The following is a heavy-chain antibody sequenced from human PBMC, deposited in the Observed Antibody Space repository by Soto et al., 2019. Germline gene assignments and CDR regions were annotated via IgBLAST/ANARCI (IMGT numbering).Heavy chain of an antibody. CDR2: ISGSGGST. CDR1: GFTFSSYA. V-gene: IGHV3-23*01. J-gene: IGHJ4*02. Sequence: GGSLRLSCAASGFTFSSYAMSWVRQAPGKGLEWVSAISGSGGSTYYADSVKGRFTISRDNSKNTLYLQMNSLRAEDTAVYYCAKGGNSGGSWYYFDYWGQGTLVTVSS. CDR3: AKGGNSGGSWYYFDY. D-gene: IGHD2-15*01.